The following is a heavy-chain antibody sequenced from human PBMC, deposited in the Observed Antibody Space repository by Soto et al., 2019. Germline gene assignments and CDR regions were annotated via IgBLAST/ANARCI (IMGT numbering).Heavy chain of an antibody. V-gene: IGHV1-2*04. Sequence: ASVKVSCKASGYTFTGYYMHWVRQAPGQGLEWMGWINPNSGGTNYAQKFQGWVTMTRDTSISTAYMELSRLRSDDTAVYYCARDIGSSSGYYYFYGMDGWGQGTTVTV. J-gene: IGHJ6*02. CDR1: GYTFTGYY. D-gene: IGHD6-6*01. CDR3: ARDIGSSSGYYYFYGMDG. CDR2: INPNSGGT.